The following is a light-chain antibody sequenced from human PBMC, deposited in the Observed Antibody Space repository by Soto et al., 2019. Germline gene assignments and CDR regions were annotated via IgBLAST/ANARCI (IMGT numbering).Light chain of an antibody. J-gene: IGKJ4*01. Sequence: DIQMTQSPSSLSACVGDRVTITCRASQSISRYLNWYQQKPGRAPKLLIYGASSLQSGVPSRFNGSGSETEFTLTISSLQSEDFATYYCQQSYSTPPLTFGGGTKVDIK. CDR1: QSISRY. CDR2: GAS. CDR3: QQSYSTPPLT. V-gene: IGKV1-39*01.